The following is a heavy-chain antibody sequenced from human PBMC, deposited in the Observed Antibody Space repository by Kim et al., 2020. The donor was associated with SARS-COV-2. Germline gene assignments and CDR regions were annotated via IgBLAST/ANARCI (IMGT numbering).Heavy chain of an antibody. CDR3: AKGGLERFSFYYCTMDV. V-gene: IGHV3-23*01. J-gene: IGHJ6*04. CDR1: GFTFSSFA. Sequence: GGSLRLSCAASGFTFSSFAVSWVRQAPGKGLEWVSLISSGGARKYYADSVKGRFTVSRDDSKNTVYLHMNSLRVEDTAVYYCAKGGLERFSFYYCTMDVWRKDTTVIVSS. CDR2: ISSGGARK. D-gene: IGHD1-1*01.